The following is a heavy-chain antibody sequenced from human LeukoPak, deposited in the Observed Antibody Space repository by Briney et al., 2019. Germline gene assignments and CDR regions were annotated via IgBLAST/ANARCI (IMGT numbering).Heavy chain of an antibody. V-gene: IGHV3-48*03. Sequence: PGGSLRLSCAASGFTFRSYEMHWVRQAPGKGLEWVSYISIIGSTMYYADSVNGRFTISRDNAKNSLYLEMNSLRAEDTAVYYCARDSRYYDYVWGSYRTFDYWGQGTLVTVSS. J-gene: IGHJ4*02. CDR2: ISIIGSTM. CDR1: GFTFRSYE. D-gene: IGHD3-16*02. CDR3: ARDSRYYDYVWGSYRTFDY.